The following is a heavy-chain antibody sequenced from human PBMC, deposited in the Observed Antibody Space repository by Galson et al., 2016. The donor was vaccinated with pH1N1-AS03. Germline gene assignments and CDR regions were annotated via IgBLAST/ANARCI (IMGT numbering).Heavy chain of an antibody. CDR1: GGSISGGNYF. CDR3: ASVSLAYCSSTSCFRFDP. CDR2: IYDSGNT. V-gene: IGHV4-31*03. J-gene: IGHJ5*02. Sequence: TLSLTCTVSGGSISGGNYFWTWIRQHPGKGLEWIGLIYDSGNTFYNPSLKSRVSISVDTSKNQFSLKLNSVTAADTAVYYCASVSLAYCSSTSCFRFDPWGQGTLVTVSS. D-gene: IGHD2-2*01.